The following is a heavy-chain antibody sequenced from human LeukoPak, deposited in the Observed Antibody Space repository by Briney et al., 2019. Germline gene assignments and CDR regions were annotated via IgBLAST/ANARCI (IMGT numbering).Heavy chain of an antibody. CDR1: GFTFSSYW. V-gene: IGHV3-74*01. J-gene: IGHJ3*02. CDR3: ASVKRGLLWFGELKNAFDI. D-gene: IGHD3-10*01. Sequence: GGSLRLSCAASGFTFSSYWMHWVRQAPGKGLVWVSRINSDGSSTSYADSVKGRLTISRDNAKNTLYLQMNSLRAEDTAVYYCASVKRGLLWFGELKNAFDIWGQGTMVTVSS. CDR2: INSDGSST.